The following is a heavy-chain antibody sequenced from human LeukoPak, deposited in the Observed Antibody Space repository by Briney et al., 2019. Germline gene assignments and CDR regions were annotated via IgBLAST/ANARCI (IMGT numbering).Heavy chain of an antibody. V-gene: IGHV3-21*01. J-gene: IGHJ6*02. D-gene: IGHD7-27*01. CDR3: ARDLTEDYYYGMDV. CDR2: ISSSSYI. Sequence: GGSLRLSCAASGFTFSSYNMNWVRQAPGKGLEWVSSISSSSYIYYADSVKGRFTISRDNAKNSLYLQMNSLRAEDTAVYYCARDLTEDYYYGMDVWGQGTTVTVFS. CDR1: GFTFSSYN.